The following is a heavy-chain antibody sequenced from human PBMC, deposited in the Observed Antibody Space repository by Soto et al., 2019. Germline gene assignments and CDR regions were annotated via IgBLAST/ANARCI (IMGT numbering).Heavy chain of an antibody. V-gene: IGHV3-64*01. CDR2: ISSNGGST. J-gene: IGHJ5*02. D-gene: IGHD4-17*01. CDR1: GLTFSSYA. Sequence: GGSLRLSCAASGLTFSSYAMHWVRQAPGKGLEYVSAISSNGGSTYYANSVKGRFTISRDNSKNTLYLQMGSLRAEDMAVYYCARGGFSTVTSPQISRFDPWGQGTLVTVSS. CDR3: ARGGFSTVTSPQISRFDP.